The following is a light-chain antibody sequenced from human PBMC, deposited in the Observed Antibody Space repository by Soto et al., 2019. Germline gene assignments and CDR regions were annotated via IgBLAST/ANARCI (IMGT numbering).Light chain of an antibody. Sequence: QSVLTQSSSASASLGSSVKLTCTLSSGHSSYIIAWHQQQPGKAPRYLTKLEGSGSYNKGSGVPDRFSGSSSGADRYLTISNLQFEDEADYYCETWDSNTHTVFGGGTKLTVL. CDR1: SGHSSYI. CDR2: LEGSGSY. V-gene: IGLV4-60*02. CDR3: ETWDSNTHTV. J-gene: IGLJ3*02.